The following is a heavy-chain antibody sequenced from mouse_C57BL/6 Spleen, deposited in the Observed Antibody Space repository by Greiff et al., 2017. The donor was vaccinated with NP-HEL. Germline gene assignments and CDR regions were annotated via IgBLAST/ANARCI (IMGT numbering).Heavy chain of an antibody. V-gene: IGHV1-55*01. CDR2: IYPGSGST. CDR3: ASYGNYVAWFAY. J-gene: IGHJ3*01. D-gene: IGHD2-1*01. Sequence: QVQLQQPGAELVKPGASVKMSCKASGYTFTSYWITWVKQRPGQGLEWIGDIYPGSGSTNYNEKFKSKATLTVDTSSSTAYMQLSSLTSEDSAVYYCASYGNYVAWFAYWGQGTLVTVSA. CDR1: GYTFTSYW.